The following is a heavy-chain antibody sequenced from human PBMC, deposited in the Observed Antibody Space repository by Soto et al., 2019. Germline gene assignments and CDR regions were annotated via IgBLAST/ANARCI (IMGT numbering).Heavy chain of an antibody. Sequence: QVQLQESGPGLVKPSETLSLTCTVSGGSISSDYWSWIRQPPGQGLEWIGYIYYSGSTNYNPSRKSRATISVDTSKNQFSLKLSSVTAAETAVYYCARRYRSSLNYWGQGNLVTVSS. CDR1: GGSISSDY. V-gene: IGHV4-59*08. CDR2: IYYSGST. CDR3: ARRYRSSLNY. D-gene: IGHD6-13*01. J-gene: IGHJ4*02.